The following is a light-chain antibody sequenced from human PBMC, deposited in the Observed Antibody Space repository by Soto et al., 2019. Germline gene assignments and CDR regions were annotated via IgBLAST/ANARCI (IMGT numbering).Light chain of an antibody. CDR1: SSDVGGFKY. Sequence: QSVLTQPPSASGSPGQSVTISCTGASSDVGGFKYVSWYQQHPGKAPKVVIYEVSKRPSGVPDRFSGSKSVNTAAVTVSGLQAEDEAGYCCTLYEGRTPVGVFGTAPKVNVL. V-gene: IGLV2-8*01. CDR3: TLYEGRTPVGV. J-gene: IGLJ1*01. CDR2: EVS.